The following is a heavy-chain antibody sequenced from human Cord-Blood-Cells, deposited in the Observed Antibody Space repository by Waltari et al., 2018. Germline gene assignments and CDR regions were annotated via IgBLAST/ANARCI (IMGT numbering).Heavy chain of an antibody. D-gene: IGHD2-15*01. CDR1: GGSISSYY. V-gene: IGHV4-59*08. CDR3: ARRSGYCSGGSCYSETYYYYYMDV. CDR2: IYYSGST. J-gene: IGHJ6*03. Sequence: QVQLQESGPGLVKPSETLSLTCTVSGGSISSYYWSWIRQPPGKGLEWIGYIYYSGSTNHDPSLKGGVTISVDTSKNQVSRKLGSVTAADTAVYYCARRSGYCSGGSCYSETYYYYYMDVWGKGTTVTVSS.